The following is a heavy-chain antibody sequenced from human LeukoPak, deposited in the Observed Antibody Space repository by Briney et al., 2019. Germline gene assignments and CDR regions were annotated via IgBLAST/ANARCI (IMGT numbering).Heavy chain of an antibody. D-gene: IGHD3-22*01. CDR1: GGTFSSYA. J-gene: IGHJ3*02. Sequence: SVKVSCKASGGTFSSYAISWVRQAPGQGLEWMGGIIPIFGTANYAQKFQGRVMITADKSTSTAYMELSSLRSEDTAVYYCARDPWHYYDSSGYYYLSAGTGSAFDIWGQGTMVTVSS. CDR3: ARDPWHYYDSSGYYYLSAGTGSAFDI. V-gene: IGHV1-69*06. CDR2: IIPIFGTA.